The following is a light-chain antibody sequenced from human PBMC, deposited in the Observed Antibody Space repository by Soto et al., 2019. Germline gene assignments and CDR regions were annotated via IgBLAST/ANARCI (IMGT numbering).Light chain of an antibody. Sequence: DIQMTQSPSTLSASVGDRVTITFRASQTIINYLNWYQQKPGKAPKLLIYAASTLQSGVPSRFSGSGSGTDFTLSIGSLQPEDFATYYCQQSYSTPRTFGQGTKVDIK. CDR1: QTIINY. CDR2: AAS. CDR3: QQSYSTPRT. J-gene: IGKJ1*01. V-gene: IGKV1-39*01.